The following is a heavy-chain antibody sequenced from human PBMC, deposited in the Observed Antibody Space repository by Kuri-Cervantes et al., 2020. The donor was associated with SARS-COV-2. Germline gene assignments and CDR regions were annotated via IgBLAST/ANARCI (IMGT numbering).Heavy chain of an antibody. V-gene: IGHV3-30-3*01. CDR2: ISYDGSNK. J-gene: IGHJ4*02. CDR3: ARVSGMVRGVMYSFNFDY. CDR1: GFTFSSYA. D-gene: IGHD3-10*01. Sequence: GGSLRLSCAASGFTFSSYAMHWARQAPGKGLEWVAVISYDGSNKYYADSVKGRFTISRDNSKNTLYLQMNSLRAEDTAVYYCARVSGMVRGVMYSFNFDYWGQGTLVTVS.